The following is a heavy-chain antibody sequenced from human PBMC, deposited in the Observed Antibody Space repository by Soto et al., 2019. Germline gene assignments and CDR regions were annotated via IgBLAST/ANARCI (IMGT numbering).Heavy chain of an antibody. CDR2: IYYSGST. CDR1: GGSISSGGYY. Sequence: PSETLSLTCTVSGGSISSGGYYWSWIRQHPGKGLEWIGYIYYSGSTYYNPSLKSRVTISVDTSKNQFSLKLSSVTAADTAVYYCARAGSYDSSGYYQNWFDPWGQGTLVTVSS. CDR3: ARAGSYDSSGYYQNWFDP. J-gene: IGHJ5*02. D-gene: IGHD3-22*01. V-gene: IGHV4-31*03.